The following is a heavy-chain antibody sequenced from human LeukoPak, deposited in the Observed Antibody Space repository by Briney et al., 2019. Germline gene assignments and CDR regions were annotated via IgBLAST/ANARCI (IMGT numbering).Heavy chain of an antibody. J-gene: IGHJ4*02. D-gene: IGHD3-10*01. V-gene: IGHV1-2*02. Sequence: GASVKVSCKASGYTFTGHYIHWVRQAPGRGLEWMGWINPKNGGRDYPQKFQGRVTMTRDTSASTTYLEVSRLTSDDTAVYFCARSQCVYGSGTYCDFDYWGQGTLVTVSS. CDR3: ARSQCVYGSGTYCDFDY. CDR1: GYTFTGHY. CDR2: INPKNGGR.